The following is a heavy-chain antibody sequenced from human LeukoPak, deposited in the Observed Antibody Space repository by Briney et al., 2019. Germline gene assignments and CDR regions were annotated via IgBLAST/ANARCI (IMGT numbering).Heavy chain of an antibody. CDR3: ARLSYNWNYRHYYYYMDV. CDR2: IYYSGRT. V-gene: IGHV4-39*07. Sequence: SETLSLTCTVSGGSISSSSYYWGWIRQPPGKGLEWIGSIYYSGRTYYNPSLKSRVTISVDTSKNQFSLKLSSVAAADTAVYYCARLSYNWNYRHYYYYMDVWGKGTTVTVSS. CDR1: GGSISSSSYY. D-gene: IGHD1-7*01. J-gene: IGHJ6*03.